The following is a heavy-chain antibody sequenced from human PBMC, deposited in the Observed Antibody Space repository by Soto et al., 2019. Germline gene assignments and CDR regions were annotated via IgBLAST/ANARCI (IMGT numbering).Heavy chain of an antibody. V-gene: IGHV1-3*01. J-gene: IGHJ6*02. Sequence: ASVTVSCKASGYRFTRYVIYWVRQAPGPRLEWMGWINAGNGNTKYSQKFQGRVTITSDTSASTAYMELSSLRSEDTAVYFCARGVENIVVVLDVFGYYGMDVWGQGTTVTVSS. D-gene: IGHD2-2*01. CDR2: INAGNGNT. CDR3: ARGVENIVVVLDVFGYYGMDV. CDR1: GYRFTRYV.